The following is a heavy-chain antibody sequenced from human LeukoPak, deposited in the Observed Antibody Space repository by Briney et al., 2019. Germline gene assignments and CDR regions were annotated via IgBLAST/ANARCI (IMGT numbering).Heavy chain of an antibody. Sequence: GGSLRLSCAASEIIFSSYGMSWVRQAPGTGLEWVSSISHTGGSPYYADSVKGRFTISRDNSKNTLYLQMNSLRAEDTAVYYCAELGITMIGGVWGKGTTVTISS. J-gene: IGHJ6*04. D-gene: IGHD3-10*02. CDR3: AELGITMIGGV. CDR2: ISHTGGSP. V-gene: IGHV3-23*01. CDR1: EIIFSSYG.